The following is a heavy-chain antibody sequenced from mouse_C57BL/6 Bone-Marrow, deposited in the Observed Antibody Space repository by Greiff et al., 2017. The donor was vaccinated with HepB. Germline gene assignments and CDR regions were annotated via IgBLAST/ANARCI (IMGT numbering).Heavy chain of an antibody. CDR3: ARRCSITTVVAKYVPFAY. V-gene: IGHV1-81*01. Sequence: QVQLKESGAELARPGASVKLSCKASGYTFTSYGISWVKQRTGQGLEWIGEIYPRSGNTYYNAKFKGKATLTADKSSSAAYMELRRLTSEDSAVYFCARRCSITTVVAKYVPFAYWGQGTLVTVSA. D-gene: IGHD1-1*01. CDR2: IYPRSGNT. J-gene: IGHJ3*01. CDR1: GYTFTSYG.